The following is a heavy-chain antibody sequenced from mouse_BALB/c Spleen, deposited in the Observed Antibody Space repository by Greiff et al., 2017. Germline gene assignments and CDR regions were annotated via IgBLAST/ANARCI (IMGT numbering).Heavy chain of an antibody. CDR2: ISSGGSYT. CDR3: ARPGDYRYDFDY. Sequence: EVNLVESGGDLVKPGGSLKLSCAASGFTFSSYGMSWVRQTPDKRLEWVATISSGGSYTYYPDSVKGRFTISRDNAKNTLYLQMSSLKSEDTAMYYCARPGDYRYDFDYWGQGTTLTVSS. CDR1: GFTFSSYG. J-gene: IGHJ2*01. V-gene: IGHV5-6*01. D-gene: IGHD2-14*01.